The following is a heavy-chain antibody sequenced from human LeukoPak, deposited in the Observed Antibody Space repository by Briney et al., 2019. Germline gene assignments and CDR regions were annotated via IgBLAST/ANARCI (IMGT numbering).Heavy chain of an antibody. V-gene: IGHV5-51*01. CDR3: ARDYTRSSPFDY. Sequence: GESLKISCKGSGYSFTSYLIGWVRQMPGKGLEWMGTIYPGGSDARYSPSFQGQVTISADKSISTAYLQWSSLKASDTAIYYCARDYTRSSPFDYWGQGTLVTVSS. CDR1: GYSFTSYL. CDR2: IYPGGSDA. J-gene: IGHJ4*02. D-gene: IGHD2-2*02.